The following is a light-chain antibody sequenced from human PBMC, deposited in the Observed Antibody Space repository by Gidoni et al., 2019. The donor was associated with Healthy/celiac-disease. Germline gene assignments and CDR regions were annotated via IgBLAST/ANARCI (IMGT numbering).Light chain of an antibody. CDR1: QSVSSSY. V-gene: IGKV3-20*01. J-gene: IGKJ2*01. CDR3: QQYGSSLYT. CDR2: GAS. Sequence: EIVLTQSPGTLSLSPGERATLSCRASQSVSSSYLAWYQQKPGQAPRLLIYGASSRATGIPDRFSGRGSGTDFTLTISRLEPEDFAVYYCQQYGSSLYTFXXXTKLEIK.